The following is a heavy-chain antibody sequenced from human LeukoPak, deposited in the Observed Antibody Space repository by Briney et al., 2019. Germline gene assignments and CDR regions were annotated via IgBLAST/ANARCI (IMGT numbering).Heavy chain of an antibody. CDR3: AKDLSIAAAGYFDY. D-gene: IGHD6-13*01. V-gene: IGHV3-23*01. CDR2: ISGSGGST. J-gene: IGHJ4*02. CDR1: GFTFSSYA. Sequence: GGSLRLSCAASGFTFSSYAMSWFRKAPGKGLEWVSAISGSGGSTYYADSVKGRFTISRDNSKNTLYLQMNSLRAEDTAVYYCAKDLSIAAAGYFDYWGQGTLVTVSS.